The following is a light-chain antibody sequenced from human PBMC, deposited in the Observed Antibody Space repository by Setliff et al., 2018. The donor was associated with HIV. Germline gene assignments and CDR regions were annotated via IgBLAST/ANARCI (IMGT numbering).Light chain of an antibody. J-gene: IGLJ1*01. Sequence: QSVLTQPASVSGSPGQSITISCTGTSSDVGSYNLVSWYQQHPGKAPKLMIYEVSKRPSGVSNRFSGPKSGNTASLTISGLQAEDEADYYCCSYAGSSTYVFGTGTKV. CDR1: SSDVGSYNL. CDR3: CSYAGSSTYV. CDR2: EVS. V-gene: IGLV2-23*02.